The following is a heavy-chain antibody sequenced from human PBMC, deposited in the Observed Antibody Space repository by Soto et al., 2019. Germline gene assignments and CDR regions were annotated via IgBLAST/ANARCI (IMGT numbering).Heavy chain of an antibody. Sequence: ESGGGLVKPGGSLRLSCAASGFTFSSYSMNWVRQAPGTGLEWVSSISSSSSFIYYADSVKGRFTISRDNAKNSLYLQMHSLRAEDTAMFYCARSYDILTGYSGFDYWGQGTLVTVSS. CDR1: GFTFSSYS. CDR2: ISSSSSFI. D-gene: IGHD3-9*01. V-gene: IGHV3-21*01. J-gene: IGHJ4*02. CDR3: ARSYDILTGYSGFDY.